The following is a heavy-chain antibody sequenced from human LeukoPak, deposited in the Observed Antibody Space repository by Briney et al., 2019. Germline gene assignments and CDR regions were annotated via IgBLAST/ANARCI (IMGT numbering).Heavy chain of an antibody. V-gene: IGHV1-2*02. CDR3: ARATYYGSPPNDP. J-gene: IGHJ5*02. D-gene: IGHD3-10*01. Sequence: ASVKDSCKASGYTFTGYYIHWVRQSPGQGLEWMGWINPNSGGTNFAQQFQGRVTMTKDTSISTAYMELNRLRSDDTAVYYCARATYYGSPPNDPWGQGTLVTVSS. CDR1: GYTFTGYY. CDR2: INPNSGGT.